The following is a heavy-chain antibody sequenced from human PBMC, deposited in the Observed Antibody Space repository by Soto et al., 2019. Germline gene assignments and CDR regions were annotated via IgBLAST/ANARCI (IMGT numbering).Heavy chain of an antibody. D-gene: IGHD3-22*01. V-gene: IGHV1-18*01. J-gene: IGHJ4*02. CDR3: AGDGATGKWLDREFDY. Sequence: ASVKVSCKASGYTFTSYGISWVRQAPGQGLEWMGWISAYNGNTNYAQKLQGRVTMTTDTSTSTAYMELRSLRSDDTAVYYCAGDGATGKWLDREFDYWGQGTLVTVSS. CDR2: ISAYNGNT. CDR1: GYTFTSYG.